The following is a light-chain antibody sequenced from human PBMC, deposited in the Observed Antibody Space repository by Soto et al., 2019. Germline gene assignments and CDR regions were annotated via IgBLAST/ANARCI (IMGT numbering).Light chain of an antibody. V-gene: IGLV2-23*01. CDR1: SSDVGSYNL. CDR3: CSYAGSSSYVV. CDR2: EGT. Sequence: QSALTQPASASGSPGQSVTLSCTGTSSDVGSYNLVSWYQQHPGKAPKLMISEGTKRPSGVANRFSGSKSGSTASLTISGRHADDEADDYCCSYAGSSSYVVFGGGTQLTVL. J-gene: IGLJ2*01.